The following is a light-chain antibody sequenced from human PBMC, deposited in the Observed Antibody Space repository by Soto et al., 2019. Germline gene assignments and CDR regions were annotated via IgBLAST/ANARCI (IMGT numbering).Light chain of an antibody. CDR1: QSISRW. Sequence: DIQMTQSPSTLSASVGDRVTITCRASQSISRWLAWYLQRPGKAPKLLIYDASSLESGVPSRFSGSGSGTEFTLTISSLQPDDFATYYCQQYNSNSKYRFGQGTKLEIK. J-gene: IGKJ2*03. V-gene: IGKV1-5*01. CDR3: QQYNSNSKYR. CDR2: DAS.